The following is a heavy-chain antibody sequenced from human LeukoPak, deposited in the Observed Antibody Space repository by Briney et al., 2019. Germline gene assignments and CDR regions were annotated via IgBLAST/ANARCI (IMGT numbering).Heavy chain of an antibody. J-gene: IGHJ5*02. CDR1: GYTFTSYA. CDR2: INVGNDNT. V-gene: IGHV1-3*01. Sequence: GASVKDSCKASGYTFTSYAMHWLRQAPGQRLEWMGWINVGNDNTKYSQNFQGRVTLTRDTPASTAYMELNSLTSEDTAVYYCARGGYCSGTTCYQGRWFDPWGQGTLVTVSS. D-gene: IGHD2-2*01. CDR3: ARGGYCSGTTCYQGRWFDP.